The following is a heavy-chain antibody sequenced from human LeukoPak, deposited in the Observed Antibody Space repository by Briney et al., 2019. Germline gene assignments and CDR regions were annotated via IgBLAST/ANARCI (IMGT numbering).Heavy chain of an antibody. D-gene: IGHD3-22*01. J-gene: IGHJ6*03. V-gene: IGHV4-34*01. Sequence: SETLSLTCAVYGGSFSGYCWSWIRQPPGKGLEWIGEINHSGSTNYNPSLKSRVTISVDTSKNQFSLKLSSVTAADTAVYYCARLGRITMIVVVTNYYYYYMDVRGKGTTVTVSS. CDR2: INHSGST. CDR3: ARLGRITMIVVVTNYYYYYMDV. CDR1: GGSFSGYC.